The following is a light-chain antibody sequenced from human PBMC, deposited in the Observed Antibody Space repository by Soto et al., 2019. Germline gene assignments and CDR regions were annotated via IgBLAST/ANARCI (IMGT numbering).Light chain of an antibody. V-gene: IGKV3-20*01. Sequence: EIVLTQSPGTLSLSPGERATLSCRASQSVSSSYLAWYQQKPGQAPRLLIYGAYSRATGIPDRFSGSGSGTDFTLTISRLEPEDFAVYYCQQYGSSTPLYTFGQGTKLEIK. CDR1: QSVSSSY. CDR2: GAY. CDR3: QQYGSSTPLYT. J-gene: IGKJ2*01.